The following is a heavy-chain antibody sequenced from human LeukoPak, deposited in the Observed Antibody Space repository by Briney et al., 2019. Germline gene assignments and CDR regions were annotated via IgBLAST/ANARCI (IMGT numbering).Heavy chain of an antibody. Sequence: GGSLRLSCAASGFTFDDYGMSWVRQAPGKGLEWVSGITWNGGSTGYADSLKGRFTISRDSAKNPLYLQMNSLRAEDTAVYYCARLNRATNTAAAGLSYWGQGTLVTVSS. CDR1: GFTFDDYG. CDR3: ARLNRATNTAAAGLSY. V-gene: IGHV3-20*04. J-gene: IGHJ4*02. CDR2: ITWNGGST. D-gene: IGHD6-13*01.